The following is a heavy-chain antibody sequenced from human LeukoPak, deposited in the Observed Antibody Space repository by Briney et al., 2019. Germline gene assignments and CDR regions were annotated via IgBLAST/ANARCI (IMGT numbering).Heavy chain of an antibody. CDR3: ARDPLQWLVSGNWFDP. CDR2: INTNTGNP. CDR1: GYTFTSYA. D-gene: IGHD6-19*01. Sequence: ASVKVSCKASGYTFTSYAMNWVRQAPGQGLEWMGWINTNTGNPTYAQGFTGRFVFSLDTSVSTAYLQISSLKAEDTAVYYCARDPLQWLVSGNWFDPWGQGTLVTVSS. V-gene: IGHV7-4-1*02. J-gene: IGHJ5*02.